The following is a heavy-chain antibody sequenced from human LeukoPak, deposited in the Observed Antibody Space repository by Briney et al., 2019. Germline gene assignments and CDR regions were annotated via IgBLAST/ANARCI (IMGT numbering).Heavy chain of an antibody. D-gene: IGHD1-26*01. V-gene: IGHV4-34*01. J-gene: IGHJ4*02. CDR2: INNSGST. CDR3: ERRRGFNPLLFRRDRGGFDY. Sequence: PSETLSLTCDVNSGSFSGYYWSWIRQPPGKGLEWIGEINNSGSTNYNPSLKSRVTISVDTSKNQFSLKLNSVTAADTAVYYCERRRGFNPLLFRRDRGGFDYWGQGPLVTVSS. CDR1: SGSFSGYY.